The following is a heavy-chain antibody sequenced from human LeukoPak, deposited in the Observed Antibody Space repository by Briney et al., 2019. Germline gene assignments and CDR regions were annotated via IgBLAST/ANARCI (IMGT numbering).Heavy chain of an antibody. D-gene: IGHD7-27*01. J-gene: IGHJ6*03. V-gene: IGHV1-2*02. Sequence: ASVKVSCKASGYTFTGYYMHWVQQAPGQGLEWMGWINPNSGGTNYAQKFQGRVTMTRDTSISTAYMELSRLRSDDTAVYSCARVLGSVYYMDVWGKGTTVTVSS. CDR2: INPNSGGT. CDR1: GYTFTGYY. CDR3: ARVLGSVYYMDV.